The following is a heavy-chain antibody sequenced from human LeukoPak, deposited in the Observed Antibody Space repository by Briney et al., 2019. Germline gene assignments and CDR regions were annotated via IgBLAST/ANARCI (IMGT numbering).Heavy chain of an antibody. CDR2: ISSSSSYI. J-gene: IGHJ5*02. D-gene: IGHD6-13*01. Sequence: GGSLRLSCAASGFTFTSYSMNWVRQAPGKGVEWVSSISSSSSYIYYADSVKGRFTISRDNAKNSLYLQMNSLRAEDTAVYYCARDYYSSSRRFGNWFDPWGQGTLVTVSS. CDR3: ARDYYSSSRRFGNWFDP. CDR1: GFTFTSYS. V-gene: IGHV3-21*01.